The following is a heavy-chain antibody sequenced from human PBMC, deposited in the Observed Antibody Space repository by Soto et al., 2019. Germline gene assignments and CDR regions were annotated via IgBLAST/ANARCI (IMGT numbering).Heavy chain of an antibody. CDR1: GFIFSNAW. Sequence: GGSLRLSCAASGFIFSNAWINWVRQAPGKGLEWVGRIKSKADGGTTDFAAPVKGRFAISRDDSKNMMDMEMSSLRTEDTAVYYCTLDSYINIPIVGFDYWGHGTLVTVSS. CDR2: IKSKADGGTT. CDR3: TLDSYINIPIVGFDY. D-gene: IGHD1-20*01. V-gene: IGHV3-15*07. J-gene: IGHJ4*01.